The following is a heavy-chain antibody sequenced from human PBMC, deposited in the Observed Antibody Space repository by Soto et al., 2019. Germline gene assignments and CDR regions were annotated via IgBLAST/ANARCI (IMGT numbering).Heavy chain of an antibody. CDR3: ARLGYCSRGSCRRGNWFDP. J-gene: IGHJ5*02. CDR1: GDTFTSYE. D-gene: IGHD2-15*01. CDR2: MNPNSGNT. V-gene: IGHV1-8*01. Sequence: QVQLVQSGAEVKKPGASVKVSCKASGDTFTSYEINWVRQATGQGLEWMGWMNPNSGNTGYAQKSQGTVTMTRNTSISTGYMELRSPRSEDTAVYYCARLGYCSRGSCRRGNWFDPWGQGTLVTVSS.